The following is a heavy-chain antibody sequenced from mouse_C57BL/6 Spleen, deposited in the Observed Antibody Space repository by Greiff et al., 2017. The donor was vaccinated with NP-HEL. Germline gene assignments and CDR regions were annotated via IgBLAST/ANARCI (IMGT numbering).Heavy chain of an antibody. CDR3: ARYTAYYSNVYYAMDD. J-gene: IGHJ4*01. CDR2: IYPGSGST. D-gene: IGHD2-5*01. CDR1: GYTFTSYW. V-gene: IGHV1-55*01. Sequence: QVQLQQPGAELVKPGASVKMSCKASGYTFTSYWITWVKQRPGQGLEWIGDIYPGSGSTNYNEKFKSKATLTVDTSSSTAYMQLSSLTSEDSAVYYCARYTAYYSNVYYAMDDWGQGTSVTVSS.